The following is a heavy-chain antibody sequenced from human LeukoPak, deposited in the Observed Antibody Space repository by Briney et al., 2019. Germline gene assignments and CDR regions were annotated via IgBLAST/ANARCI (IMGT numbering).Heavy chain of an antibody. CDR1: GFTFSSYW. CDR2: IKQDGSEK. J-gene: IGHJ2*01. Sequence: SGGSLRLSCAASGFTFSSYWITWVRQAPGKGLEWVANIKQDGSEKYYVDSVKGRFTISRDDAKNSLYLQMHSLRAEDTAVYYCARDLITRVDLWGRGTLVTVSS. CDR3: ARDLITRVDL. V-gene: IGHV3-7*01. D-gene: IGHD3-16*01.